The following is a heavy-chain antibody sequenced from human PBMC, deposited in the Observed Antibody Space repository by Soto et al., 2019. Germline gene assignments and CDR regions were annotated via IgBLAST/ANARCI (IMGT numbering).Heavy chain of an antibody. CDR3: GATVLSHYNYYGMDV. J-gene: IGHJ6*02. CDR2: IYPGDSDT. Sequence: PGESLKISCKGSGYSFTSYWIGWVRQMPGKGLEWMGIIYPGDSDTRYSPSFQGQVTISADKSISTAYLQWSSLKASDTAMYYCGATVLSHYNYYGMDVWGQGTQVTVSS. CDR1: GYSFTSYW. V-gene: IGHV5-51*01. D-gene: IGHD4-4*01.